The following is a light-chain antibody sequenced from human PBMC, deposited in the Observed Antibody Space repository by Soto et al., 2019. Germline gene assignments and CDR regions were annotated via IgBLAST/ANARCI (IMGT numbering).Light chain of an antibody. Sequence: QSVLTQPPSASGSPGQSVAISCTGTSSDVGGYNYVSWYQQHPGKAPKLMIYEVNKRPSGVPDRFSGSKSGNTASLTVSGLQAEDEADYYCSSYTRDTALVFGPGTKVTVL. V-gene: IGLV2-8*01. J-gene: IGLJ1*01. CDR1: SSDVGGYNY. CDR2: EVN. CDR3: SSYTRDTALV.